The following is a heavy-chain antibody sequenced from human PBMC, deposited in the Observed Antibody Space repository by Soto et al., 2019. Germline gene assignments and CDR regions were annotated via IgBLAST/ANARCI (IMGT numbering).Heavy chain of an antibody. CDR1: GGSISSRSYY. D-gene: IGHD3-22*01. CDR3: ARRYYYDSGHFDI. Sequence: PSETLSLTCTVSGGSISSRSYYWGWLRQPPGKGLDWIGNIYYTGRTFYNPSLKSRVTISVDTSKNQFSLKLRSVTAADTAMYYCARRYYYDSGHFDISGQGPMVTFSS. J-gene: IGHJ3*02. V-gene: IGHV4-39*01. CDR2: IYYTGRT.